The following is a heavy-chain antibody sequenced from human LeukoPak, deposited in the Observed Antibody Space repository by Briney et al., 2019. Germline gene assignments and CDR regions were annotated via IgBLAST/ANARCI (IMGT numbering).Heavy chain of an antibody. J-gene: IGHJ4*02. D-gene: IGHD2-21*02. CDR3: ARGSEVTALDY. V-gene: IGHV3-13*04. Sequence: GGSLRLSCAASGFTFSSYDMHWVRQAPGKGLGWVSAICTAGDTYYPGSVKGRFTISRENAKNSLYLQMNSLRAGDTAVYYCARGSEVTALDYWGQGTLVTVSS. CDR1: GFTFSSYD. CDR2: ICTAGDT.